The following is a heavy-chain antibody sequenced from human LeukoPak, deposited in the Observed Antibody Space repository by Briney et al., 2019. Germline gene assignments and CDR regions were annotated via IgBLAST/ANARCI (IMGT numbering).Heavy chain of an antibody. CDR2: INHSGST. CDR1: GGSFSGYY. J-gene: IGHJ6*02. D-gene: IGHD2-2*01. CDR3: ARGGYYSSTSCPYYGMDV. Sequence: SETLSLTCAVYGGSFSGYYWSWIRQPPGKGLEWIGEINHSGSTNYNPSLKSRVTISVDTSKNQFSLKLSSVTAADTAVYYCARGGYYSSTSCPYYGMDVWGQGTTVTVSS. V-gene: IGHV4-34*01.